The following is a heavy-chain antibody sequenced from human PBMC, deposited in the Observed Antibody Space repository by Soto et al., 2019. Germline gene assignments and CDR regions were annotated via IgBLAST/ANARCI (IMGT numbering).Heavy chain of an antibody. J-gene: IGHJ6*02. Sequence: PGWSLRLSCAASGFTFSSYGMHWVRQAPGKGLEWEAVIWYDGSNKYYADSVKGRFTISRDNSKNTLYLQMNSLRAEDTAVYYCARPLYISSWNKYYYYYYGMDVWGQGTTVTVSS. D-gene: IGHD6-13*01. V-gene: IGHV3-33*01. CDR1: GFTFSSYG. CDR2: IWYDGSNK. CDR3: ARPLYISSWNKYYYYYYGMDV.